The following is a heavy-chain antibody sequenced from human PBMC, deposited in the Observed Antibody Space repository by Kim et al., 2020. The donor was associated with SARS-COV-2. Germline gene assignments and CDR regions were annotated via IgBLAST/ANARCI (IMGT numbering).Heavy chain of an antibody. D-gene: IGHD4-17*01. CDR3: ANEGYGVFDP. Sequence: GGSLRLSCAASGFTFSSYGMHWVRQAPGKGLEWVAVISYDGSNKYYADSVKGRFTISRDNSKNTLYLQMNSLRAEDTAVYYCANEGYGVFDPWGQGTLVTVSS. J-gene: IGHJ5*02. CDR2: ISYDGSNK. CDR1: GFTFSSYG. V-gene: IGHV3-30*18.